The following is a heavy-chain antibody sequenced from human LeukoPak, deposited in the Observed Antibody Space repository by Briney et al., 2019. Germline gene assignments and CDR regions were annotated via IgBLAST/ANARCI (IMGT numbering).Heavy chain of an antibody. CDR3: AKVMKGSERLTMVRGVIIKTAGLYYMDV. D-gene: IGHD3-10*01. Sequence: GGSLRLSCAASGFTLSSYAMSRVRQAPGKGLEWVSSISASGGSTNYADSVKGRFTISRDNSKNTVYLQMNSLRAEDTAVYYCAKVMKGSERLTMVRGVIIKTAGLYYMDVWGKGTTVTVSS. CDR1: GFTLSSYA. CDR2: ISASGGST. V-gene: IGHV3-23*01. J-gene: IGHJ6*03.